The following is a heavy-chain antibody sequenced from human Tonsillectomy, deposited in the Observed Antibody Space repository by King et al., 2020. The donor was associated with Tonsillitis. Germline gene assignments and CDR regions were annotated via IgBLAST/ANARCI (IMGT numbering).Heavy chain of an antibody. Sequence: VQLVQSGAEVRKPGASVKVSCRASGYSFSTFSLNWVRQAPGQGLEWLGRMTPYNGATEYAQKFQGRFTMTTDVSTRTVTVNLANLQYDDTAVYYCARVGPDYGMDVWGQGTTVTVSS. V-gene: IGHV1-18*04. CDR3: ARVGPDYGMDV. J-gene: IGHJ6*02. CDR1: GYSFSTFS. CDR2: MTPYNGAT.